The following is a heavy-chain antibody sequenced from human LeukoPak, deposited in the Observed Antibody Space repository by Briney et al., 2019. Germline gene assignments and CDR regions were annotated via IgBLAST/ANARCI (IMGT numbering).Heavy chain of an antibody. J-gene: IGHJ6*03. Sequence: AVNVSCKASGYTFTSYGLTWVRQAPGQGLEWMGWISAYSGNTKYAQNLQGRVTMTTDTSTSTAYLELRSLRSDDTAVYYCARGFTHYDSSGYLSYYYYMDVWGKGTTVIVSS. D-gene: IGHD3-22*01. CDR2: ISAYSGNT. CDR3: ARGFTHYDSSGYLSYYYYMDV. V-gene: IGHV1-18*01. CDR1: GYTFTSYG.